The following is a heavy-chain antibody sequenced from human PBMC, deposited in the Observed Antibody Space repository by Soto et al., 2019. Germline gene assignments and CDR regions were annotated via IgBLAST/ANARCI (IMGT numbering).Heavy chain of an antibody. V-gene: IGHV2-26*01. CDR3: ARISGSDPVATIDNWFDS. CDR2: IFSSDEK. J-gene: IGHJ5*01. Sequence: QVTLKESGPVVVTPTKTLTLTCTVSGFSLFNARMGVTWIRQPPGKALEWLAHIFSSDEKSNSASLKSRLTLSKDPSKSHVVITLTNMAPVDTATYYFARISGSDPVATIDNWFDSWGRGTVFPVSS. D-gene: IGHD5-12*01. CDR1: GFSLFNARMG.